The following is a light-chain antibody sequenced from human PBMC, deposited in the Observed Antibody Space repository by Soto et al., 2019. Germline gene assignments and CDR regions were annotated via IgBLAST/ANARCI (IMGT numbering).Light chain of an antibody. Sequence: ESVLTQSPCTLSLSPGERATLSCRASQSVSNNYLAWYQQKPGQAPRLLIYGASTRATGVPARFSGSGSGTDFTLTISRLEPEDFAVYYCQQYGSLITFGQGTRLEIK. CDR2: GAS. CDR1: QSVSNNY. V-gene: IGKV3-20*01. CDR3: QQYGSLIT. J-gene: IGKJ5*01.